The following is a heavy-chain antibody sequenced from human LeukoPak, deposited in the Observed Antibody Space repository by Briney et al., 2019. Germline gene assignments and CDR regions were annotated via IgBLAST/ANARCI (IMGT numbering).Heavy chain of an antibody. Sequence: SVKVSCKASGGTFSSYAITWVRQAPGQGLEWMGRIIPIFGTTNYAQRFQGRVTITAYTTTSTAYMHLSSLRSEDTAVYYCARGLEYYYDTFRDFDIWGQGTMVIVSS. V-gene: IGHV1-69*06. J-gene: IGHJ3*02. D-gene: IGHD3-22*01. CDR3: ARGLEYYYDTFRDFDI. CDR1: GGTFSSYA. CDR2: IIPIFGTT.